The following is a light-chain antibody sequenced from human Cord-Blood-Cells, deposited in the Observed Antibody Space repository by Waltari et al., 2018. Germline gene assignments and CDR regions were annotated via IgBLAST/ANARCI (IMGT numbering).Light chain of an antibody. Sequence: DIQMTQSPSSLSASVGDRVTITCQASKDIRNYLNWYQQKPGKATKLRIYDASNLETGVPSRCSGSGSGTDFTCTMSSLQPEDIATYYCKQYDNLITFGPGTKVDIK. CDR2: DAS. CDR3: KQYDNLIT. V-gene: IGKV1-33*01. CDR1: KDIRNY. J-gene: IGKJ3*01.